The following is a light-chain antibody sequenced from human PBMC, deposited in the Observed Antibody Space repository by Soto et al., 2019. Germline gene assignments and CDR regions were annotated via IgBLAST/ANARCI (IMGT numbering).Light chain of an antibody. CDR3: QQRSNWP. CDR2: DAS. CDR1: QSVSSY. Sequence: EIVLTQSPATLSLSPGERATLSCRASQSVSSYLAWYQQKPGQAPRLLIYDASNRATGIPARFSGSGSGTDFTLTISRLEPEDFAVYYCQQRSNWPLGQGTKLEIK. V-gene: IGKV3-11*01. J-gene: IGKJ2*01.